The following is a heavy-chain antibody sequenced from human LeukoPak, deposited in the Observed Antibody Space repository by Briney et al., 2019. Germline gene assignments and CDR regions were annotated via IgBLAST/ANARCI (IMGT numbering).Heavy chain of an antibody. V-gene: IGHV3-23*01. Sequence: GGSLRLSCAGSGFTFDDYAMNWVRQAPGKGLEWVSGITGSGRIVHYAESVKGRFTISRDNSKNTLYLQMNSLRAGDTAVYYCAKDRVVRGLMGRIDYWGQGTLVTVSS. D-gene: IGHD3-10*01. CDR2: ITGSGRIV. CDR1: GFTFDDYA. CDR3: AKDRVVRGLMGRIDY. J-gene: IGHJ4*02.